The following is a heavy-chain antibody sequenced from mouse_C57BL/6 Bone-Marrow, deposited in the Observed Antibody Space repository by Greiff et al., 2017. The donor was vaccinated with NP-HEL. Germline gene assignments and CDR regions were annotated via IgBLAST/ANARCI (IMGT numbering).Heavy chain of an antibody. Sequence: VQLQQSGAELAKPGASVKLSCKASGYTFTSYWMHWVKQRPGQGLEWIGYINPSSGYTKYNQTFKDKATLTADKSSSTAYMQLSSLTYEDSAVYYCSRWRWLLEGFADWGKGTLVTVAA. CDR1: GYTFTSYW. J-gene: IGHJ3*01. D-gene: IGHD2-3*01. CDR3: SRWRWLLEGFAD. V-gene: IGHV1-7*01. CDR2: INPSSGYT.